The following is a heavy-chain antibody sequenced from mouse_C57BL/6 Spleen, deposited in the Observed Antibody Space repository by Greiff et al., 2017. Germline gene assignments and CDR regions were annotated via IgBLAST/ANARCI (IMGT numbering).Heavy chain of an antibody. V-gene: IGHV1-26*01. CDR1: GYTFTDYY. CDR2: INPNNGGT. D-gene: IGHD4-1*01. Sequence: EVKLQQSGPELVKPGASVKISCKASGYTFTDYYMNWVKQSHGKSLEWIGDINPNNGGTSYNQKFKGKATLTVDKSSSTAYMELRSLTSEDSAVYYCARVRVLTAAWFAYWGQGTLVTVSA. CDR3: ARVRVLTAAWFAY. J-gene: IGHJ3*01.